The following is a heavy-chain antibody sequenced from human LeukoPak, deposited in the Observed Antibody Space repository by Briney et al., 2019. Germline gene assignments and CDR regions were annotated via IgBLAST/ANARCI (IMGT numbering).Heavy chain of an antibody. J-gene: IGHJ4*02. CDR3: AREYPGTAPDY. V-gene: IGHV1-46*01. CDR1: GYTFTSYY. CDR2: IKSSGSNT. Sequence: ASVKVSCKASGYTFTSYYMHWVRQAPGQGLEWMGIIKSSGSNTIYAQKFQGRVTMTRDTSTYTVYMELSSLKSKDTAVYYCAREYPGTAPDYWGQGTLVTVSS.